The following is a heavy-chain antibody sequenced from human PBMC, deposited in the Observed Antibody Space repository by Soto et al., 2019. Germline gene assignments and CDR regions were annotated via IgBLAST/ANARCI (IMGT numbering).Heavy chain of an antibody. V-gene: IGHV3-20*04. D-gene: IGHD6-13*01. Sequence: GGSLRLSCAASGFTFDDYGMSWVRQAPGKGLEWVSGINWNGGSTGYADSVKGRFTISRDNAKNSLYLQMNSLRAEDTAVYYCARGGLRILGIAAAGHYYMDVWGKGTTVTVSS. CDR2: INWNGGST. CDR1: GFTFDDYG. CDR3: ARGGLRILGIAAAGHYYMDV. J-gene: IGHJ6*03.